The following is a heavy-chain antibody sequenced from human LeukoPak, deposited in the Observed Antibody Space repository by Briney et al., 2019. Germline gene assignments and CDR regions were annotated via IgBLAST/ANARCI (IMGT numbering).Heavy chain of an antibody. CDR1: GGTFSSYA. CDR3: ASSDRSVDSSDY. D-gene: IGHD6-13*01. V-gene: IGHV1-69*04. CDR2: IIPILGIA. Sequence: ASVKVSCKASGGTFSSYAISWVRQAPGQGPEWMGRIIPILGIANYAQKFQGRVTITADKSTSTAYMELSSLRSEDTAVYYCASSDRSVDSSDYWGQGTLVTVSS. J-gene: IGHJ4*02.